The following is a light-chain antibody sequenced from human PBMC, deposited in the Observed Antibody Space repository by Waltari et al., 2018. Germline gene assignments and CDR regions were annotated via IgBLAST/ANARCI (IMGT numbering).Light chain of an antibody. CDR1: QSITSY. Sequence: DIQMTQSPSSLSASVGDRVTITCRASQSITSYLNWYRQKPGKAPELLIYATSSLQSGVPSRFSGSGSGTDFILTISSLQPEDFASYYCQQSFSTPFTFGQGTKLEIK. V-gene: IGKV1-39*01. CDR3: QQSFSTPFT. CDR2: ATS. J-gene: IGKJ2*01.